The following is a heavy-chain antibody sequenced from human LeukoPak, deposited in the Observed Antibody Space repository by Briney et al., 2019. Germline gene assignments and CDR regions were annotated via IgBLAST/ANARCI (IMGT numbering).Heavy chain of an antibody. CDR2: IYTSGST. CDR1: GGSISSYY. CDR3: ARSHVWFGELFKTRARDYFDY. V-gene: IGHV4-4*07. Sequence: SETLSLTCTVSGGSISSYYWSWIRQPAGKGLEWIGRIYTSGSTNYNPSLKSRVTMSVDTSKNQFSLKLSSVTAADTAVYYCARSHVWFGELFKTRARDYFDYWGQGTLVTVSS. D-gene: IGHD3-10*01. J-gene: IGHJ4*02.